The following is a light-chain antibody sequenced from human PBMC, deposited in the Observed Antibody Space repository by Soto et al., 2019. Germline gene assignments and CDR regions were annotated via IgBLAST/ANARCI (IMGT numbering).Light chain of an antibody. Sequence: DIEMTQSPDSLAVSLGERATINCESSQSVLYSSNNKNYLAWYQQKPGQPPKLLIYWASTRESGVPDRFSGSWSGTHFTLTISSLQAEDVAVYYCQQYYTTPRTFGQGTKVEIK. V-gene: IGKV4-1*01. CDR2: WAS. J-gene: IGKJ1*01. CDR1: QSVLYSSNNKNY. CDR3: QQYYTTPRT.